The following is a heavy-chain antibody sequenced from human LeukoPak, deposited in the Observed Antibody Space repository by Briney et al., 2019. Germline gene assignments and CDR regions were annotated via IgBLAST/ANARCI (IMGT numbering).Heavy chain of an antibody. Sequence: PGGSLRLFCAASGFTFDDKAMLWVRQGPGKGLEWVALISWDGDNTYYSDSVKGRFTISRDNSKDSVYLQMNSLRVDDTALYFCARDYTADSNGYFDYWGQGTLVTVSS. CDR1: GFTFDDKA. CDR2: ISWDGDNT. J-gene: IGHJ4*02. V-gene: IGHV3-43D*04. CDR3: ARDYTADSNGYFDY. D-gene: IGHD3-22*01.